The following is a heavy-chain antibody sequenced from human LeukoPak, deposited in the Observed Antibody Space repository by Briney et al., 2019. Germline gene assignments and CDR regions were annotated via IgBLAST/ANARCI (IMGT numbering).Heavy chain of an antibody. CDR1: GGSLSGRY. CDR2: INHSGSA. J-gene: IGHJ2*01. D-gene: IGHD1-26*01. CDR3: ARGRSEVGATAYYWYFDL. V-gene: IGHV4-34*01. Sequence: SDTLSLTCAVNGGSLSGRYWSWIRQSPGRGLQWIGEINHSGSANYNPSLKSRVTISLGTSRNQFSLRLTSLTAADTAVYYCARGRSEVGATAYYWYFDLWGRGTLVPVSS.